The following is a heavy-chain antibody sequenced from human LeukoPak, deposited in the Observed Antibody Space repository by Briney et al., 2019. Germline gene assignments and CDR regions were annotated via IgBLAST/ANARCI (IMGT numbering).Heavy chain of an antibody. CDR1: GFTFSSYA. Sequence: GGSLRLSCAASGFTFSSYAMSWVPQAPGKGLEWVSAISGSGGSTYYADSVKGRVTISRDNSKNTLYLQMNSMRAEDTAVYYCAKEGYYYDSRGYWGGFLDYWGQGTLVTVSS. CDR3: AKEGYYYDSRGYWGGFLDY. V-gene: IGHV3-23*01. D-gene: IGHD3-22*01. CDR2: ISGSGGST. J-gene: IGHJ4*02.